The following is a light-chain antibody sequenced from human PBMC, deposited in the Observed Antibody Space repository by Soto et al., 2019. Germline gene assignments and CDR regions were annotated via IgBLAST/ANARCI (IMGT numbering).Light chain of an antibody. Sequence: QSALTQPRSVSGSPGQSVTISCTGTSSDIGNYNYVSWYQQHPGKVPELIIYDDTKRPSGVSTRFSGSKSGNTASLTISGLQAEDEADYSCCSYATGATWVFGGGTKLTVL. V-gene: IGLV2-11*01. CDR3: CSYATGATWV. CDR1: SSDIGNYNY. J-gene: IGLJ3*02. CDR2: DDT.